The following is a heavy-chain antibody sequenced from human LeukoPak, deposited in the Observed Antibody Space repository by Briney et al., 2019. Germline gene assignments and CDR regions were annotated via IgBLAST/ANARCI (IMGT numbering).Heavy chain of an antibody. CDR1: GFTFSGSV. V-gene: IGHV3-73*01. D-gene: IGHD3-10*01. J-gene: IGHJ4*02. CDR2: IRSKANSYAT. Sequence: GGSLRLSCAASGFTFSGSVMHWVRQASGKGLEWVGRIRSKANSYATGYVASVKGRFTISRDDSRNTAYLQMNSLRAEDTAVYYCARAKPKNMVRGLIMRRESRYYFDYWGQGTLVTVSS. CDR3: ARAKPKNMVRGLIMRRESRYYFDY.